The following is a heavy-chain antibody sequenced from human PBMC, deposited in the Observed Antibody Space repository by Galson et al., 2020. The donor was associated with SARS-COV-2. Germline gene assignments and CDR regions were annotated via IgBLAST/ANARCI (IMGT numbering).Heavy chain of an antibody. V-gene: IGHV4-59*13. J-gene: IGHJ6*02. Sequence: SETLSLTCTASGGSISSYYWSWIRQPPGKGLEWIGYIYYSGSTNYNPSLKSRVTISVDTSKNQFSLKLSSVTAADTAVYYCAGEGRGTGYYYYGMDVWGQGTTVTVSS. CDR2: IYYSGST. CDR1: GGSISSYY. D-gene: IGHD3-16*01. CDR3: AGEGRGTGYYYYGMDV.